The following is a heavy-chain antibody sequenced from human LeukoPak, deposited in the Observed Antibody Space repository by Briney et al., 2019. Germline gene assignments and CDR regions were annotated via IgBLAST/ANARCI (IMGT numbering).Heavy chain of an antibody. J-gene: IGHJ4*02. Sequence: SETLSLTCTVSGGSINTSPYYWGWVRQPPEKGLEWLGSISYSGTAYYNPSLRSRVTVSRDTSKNQFSLNLNSVTAADTAVYYCVRVRTGSISDHWGQGILVIVSS. V-gene: IGHV4-39*07. CDR1: GGSINTSPYY. D-gene: IGHD2-8*02. CDR3: VRVRTGSISDH. CDR2: ISYSGTA.